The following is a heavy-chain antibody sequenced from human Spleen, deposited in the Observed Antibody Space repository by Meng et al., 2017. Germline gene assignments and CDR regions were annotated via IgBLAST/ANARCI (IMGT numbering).Heavy chain of an antibody. CDR3: ARGPTTMAHDFDY. D-gene: IGHD4-11*01. CDR2: INHSGST. Sequence: QVQLRQWGEGPLKPSETLSLTCVVSGGSFSDYYWSWIRQPPGKGLEWIGEINHSGSTNYNPSLESRATISVDTSQNNLSLKLSSVTAADSAVYYCARGPTTMAHDFDYWGQGTLVTVSS. J-gene: IGHJ4*02. V-gene: IGHV4-34*01. CDR1: GGSFSDYY.